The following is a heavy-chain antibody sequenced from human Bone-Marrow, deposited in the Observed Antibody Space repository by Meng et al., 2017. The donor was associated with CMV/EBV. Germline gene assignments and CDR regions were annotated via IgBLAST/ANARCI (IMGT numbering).Heavy chain of an antibody. Sequence: ASVKVSCKASGYTFTGYYMHWVRQAPGQGLEWMGWINPNSGGTNYAQKFQGRVTMTRDTSISTAYMELSRLRSDATAVYYCARELGGMHYYGSGSYYLYWGQGTLVTVSS. J-gene: IGHJ4*02. V-gene: IGHV1-2*02. CDR2: INPNSGGT. CDR3: ARELGGMHYYGSGSYYLY. CDR1: GYTFTGYY. D-gene: IGHD3-10*01.